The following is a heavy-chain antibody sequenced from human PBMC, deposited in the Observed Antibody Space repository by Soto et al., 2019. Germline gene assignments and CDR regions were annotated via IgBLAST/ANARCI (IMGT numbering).Heavy chain of an antibody. Sequence: EVPLVESGGGLVQPGGSLRLSCAASGFTFSSYDMHWVRQATGKGLEWVSAIGTAGDTYYPGSVKGRFTISRENAKNSLYLQMNSLRAGDTAVYYCARVDGIARGGYYGMDVWGQGTTVTVSS. V-gene: IGHV3-13*01. D-gene: IGHD2-21*01. CDR1: GFTFSSYD. CDR3: ARVDGIARGGYYGMDV. CDR2: IGTAGDT. J-gene: IGHJ6*02.